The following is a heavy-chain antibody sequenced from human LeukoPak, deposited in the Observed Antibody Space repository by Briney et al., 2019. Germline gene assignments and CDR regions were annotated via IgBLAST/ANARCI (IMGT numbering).Heavy chain of an antibody. V-gene: IGHV1-69*06. Sequence: SVKVSCKASGGTFSSYAISWVRQAPGQGLEWMGGIIPIFGTANYAQKFQGRVTITADKSTSTAYMELRSLRSDDTAIYYCARGGSGSSTWFDPWGQGTLVTVSS. CDR2: IIPIFGTA. D-gene: IGHD2-15*01. CDR3: ARGGSGSSTWFDP. J-gene: IGHJ5*02. CDR1: GGTFSSYA.